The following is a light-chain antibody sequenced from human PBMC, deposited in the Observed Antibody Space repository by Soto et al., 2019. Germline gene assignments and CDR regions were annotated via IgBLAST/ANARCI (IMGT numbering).Light chain of an antibody. J-gene: IGLJ1*01. CDR2: EVT. Sequence: QSDLATPVSATGSPGGSSSISCPDSTSDVGAYYFVSWYQHRPGKAPKLILYEVTTRPSGISSRFSGSKSGNTASLTISGLQADDEAYYYCSSYTSTNTPYVFGTGTKV. V-gene: IGLV2-14*01. CDR3: SSYTSTNTPYV. CDR1: TSDVGAYYF.